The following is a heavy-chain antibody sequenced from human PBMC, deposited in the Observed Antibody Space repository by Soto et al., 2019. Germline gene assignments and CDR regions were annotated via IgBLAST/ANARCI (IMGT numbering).Heavy chain of an antibody. D-gene: IGHD4-4*01. CDR2: IIPFIGTA. Sequence: QVQLVQSGAEVKKPGSSVTVSCKASGGTFSSYAISWVRQAPGQGLEWMGRIIPFIGTANYAQKFQGRVTITADESTSTAYMELTSLRSEDTVVYYCARVVMTTGPASYYYGMDVWGQGTTVTVSS. CDR3: ARVVMTTGPASYYYGMDV. CDR1: GGTFSSYA. V-gene: IGHV1-69*18. J-gene: IGHJ6*02.